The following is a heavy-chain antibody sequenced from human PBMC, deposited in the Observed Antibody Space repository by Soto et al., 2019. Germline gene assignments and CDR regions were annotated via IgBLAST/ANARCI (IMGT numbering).Heavy chain of an antibody. D-gene: IGHD4-17*01. V-gene: IGHV1-2*02. J-gene: IGHJ5*02. CDR3: ARGGDTVTKGWSIENWLGP. CDR1: GYTFTDYY. CDR2: INPNSGDT. Sequence: ASVKVSCKTSGYTFTDYYMHWVRQAPGQGLEWLGWINPNSGDTHYAQTFQGRVTMTRDTSITTAYMELSSLGSDDTAVYSCARGGDTVTKGWSIENWLGPWGQGTLVTVSS.